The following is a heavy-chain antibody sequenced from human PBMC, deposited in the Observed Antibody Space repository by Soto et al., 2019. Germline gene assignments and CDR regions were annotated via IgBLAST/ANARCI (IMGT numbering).Heavy chain of an antibody. V-gene: IGHV3-9*01. J-gene: IGHJ4*02. CDR2: ITWNSRVL. D-gene: IGHD3-3*01. Sequence: SLRLSCVGTGLNFDDFAMHWVRQAPGKGLEWVSGITWNSRVLAYADSVKGRFTISRDNARNSLYLQMDSLRDEDTALYYFAKGRYDFWSPYYFDSWGQGTLVTVSS. CDR3: AKGRYDFWSPYYFDS. CDR1: GLNFDDFA.